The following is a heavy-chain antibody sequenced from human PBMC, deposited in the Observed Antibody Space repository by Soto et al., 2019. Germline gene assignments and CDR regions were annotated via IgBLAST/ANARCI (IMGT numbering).Heavy chain of an antibody. Sequence: GWSLRLSCAASEFTFDKYYMTWVRQAPGKGPEWVANIKPDGSEQYYVDSVKGRFTISRDNANNSLYLQMNSLRAEDTAVYFCARGNWNYYYGFDVWGQGTTDTVSS. D-gene: IGHD1-20*01. CDR1: EFTFDKYY. CDR2: IKPDGSEQ. J-gene: IGHJ6*02. CDR3: ARGNWNYYYGFDV. V-gene: IGHV3-7*01.